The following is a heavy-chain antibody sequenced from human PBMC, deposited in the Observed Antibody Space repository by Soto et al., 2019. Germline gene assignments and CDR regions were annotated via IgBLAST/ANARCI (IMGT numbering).Heavy chain of an antibody. CDR3: ARTIFGVATYYFDF. D-gene: IGHD3-3*01. V-gene: IGHV1-8*01. J-gene: IGHJ4*02. CDR1: GYTFTTSYD. CDR2: MSPNTGST. Sequence: GASVKVSCKASGYTFTTSYDISWVRQAIGQGLEWMGWMSPNTGSTNYVQKFQGRVTMTRNTSISTAYMELSSLRSEDTAVYYCARTIFGVATYYFDFWGQGTPVTVSS.